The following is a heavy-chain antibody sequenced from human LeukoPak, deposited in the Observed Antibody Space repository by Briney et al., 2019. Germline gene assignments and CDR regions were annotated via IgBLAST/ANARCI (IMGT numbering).Heavy chain of an antibody. Sequence: ASVKVSCKVSGYTLTELSMHWVRQASGKGLEWMGGFDPEDGETIYAQKFQGRVTMTEDTSTDTAYMELSSLRSEDTAVYYCATEALNVNYYDSSGFDYWGQGTLVTVSS. CDR3: ATEALNVNYYDSSGFDY. CDR1: GYTLTELS. D-gene: IGHD3-22*01. CDR2: FDPEDGET. J-gene: IGHJ4*02. V-gene: IGHV1-24*01.